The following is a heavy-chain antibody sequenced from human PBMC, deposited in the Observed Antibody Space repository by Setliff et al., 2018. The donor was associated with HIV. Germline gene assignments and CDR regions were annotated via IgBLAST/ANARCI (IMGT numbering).Heavy chain of an antibody. J-gene: IGHJ1*01. D-gene: IGHD2-8*01. CDR3: AREFCTNGVCYTSYFQY. V-gene: IGHV3-48*03. Sequence: GESLKISCAASGFTFSNYEMNWVRQAPGKGLEWVAYISDSGTTTYYADFVKGRFTISRDNAKNLLYLQMNSLRAEDTAVYYCAREFCTNGVCYTSYFQYWGQGTLVTVSS. CDR1: GFTFSNYE. CDR2: ISDSGTTT.